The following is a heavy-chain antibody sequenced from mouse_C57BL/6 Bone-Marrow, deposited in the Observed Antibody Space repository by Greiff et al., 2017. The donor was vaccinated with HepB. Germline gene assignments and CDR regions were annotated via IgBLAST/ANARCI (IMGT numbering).Heavy chain of an antibody. V-gene: IGHV5-17*01. D-gene: IGHD1-1*01. CDR3: ARDGLDYYGSVMDY. Sequence: EVKLVESGGGLVKPGGSLKLSCAASGFTFSDYGMHWVRQAPEKGLEWVAYISSGSSTIYYADTVKGRFTISRDNAKNTLFLQMTSLRSEDTAMYYCARDGLDYYGSVMDYWGQGTSVTVSS. J-gene: IGHJ4*01. CDR1: GFTFSDYG. CDR2: ISSGSSTI.